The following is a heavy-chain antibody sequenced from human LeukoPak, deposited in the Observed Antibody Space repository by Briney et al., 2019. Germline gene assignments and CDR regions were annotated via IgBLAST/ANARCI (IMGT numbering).Heavy chain of an antibody. V-gene: IGHV1-69*05. D-gene: IGHD3-22*01. J-gene: IGHJ3*02. Sequence: SVKVSCKASGGTFNNYAISWVRQAPGQGLEWMGVLIPIFGSTNYAQRFQGRLTIITDESMSTAYMELSSLRSEDTAVYYCARDGYYDSSGPSKAYAFDIWGQGTMVTVSS. CDR2: LIPIFGST. CDR1: GGTFNNYA. CDR3: ARDGYYDSSGPSKAYAFDI.